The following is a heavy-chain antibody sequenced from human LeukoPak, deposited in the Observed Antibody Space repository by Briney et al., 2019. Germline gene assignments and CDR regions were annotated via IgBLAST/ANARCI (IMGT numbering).Heavy chain of an antibody. CDR2: ISSSSSYI. V-gene: IGHV3-21*01. J-gene: IGHJ4*02. CDR1: GFTFSSYS. Sequence: GGSLRLSCAASGFTFSSYSMNWVRQAPGKGLEWVSSISSSSSYIYYADSVKGRFTISRDNSKNTLYLQMNSLRAEDTAVYYCAKDDSYDSSGLFDYWGQGTLVTVSS. CDR3: AKDDSYDSSGLFDY. D-gene: IGHD3-22*01.